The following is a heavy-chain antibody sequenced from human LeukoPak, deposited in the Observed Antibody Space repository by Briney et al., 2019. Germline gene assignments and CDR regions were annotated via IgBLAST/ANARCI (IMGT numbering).Heavy chain of an antibody. CDR1: GGSFSGYY. D-gene: IGHD3-3*01. CDR2: INHSGST. CDR3: ARGRITIFGVVTPGMDV. J-gene: IGHJ6*02. V-gene: IGHV4-34*01. Sequence: SETLSLTCGVYGGSFSGYYWSWIRQPPGKGLEWIGEINHSGSTNYNPSLKSRVTISVDTSKNQFSLKLSSVTAADTAVYYCARGRITIFGVVTPGMDVWGQGTTVTVSS.